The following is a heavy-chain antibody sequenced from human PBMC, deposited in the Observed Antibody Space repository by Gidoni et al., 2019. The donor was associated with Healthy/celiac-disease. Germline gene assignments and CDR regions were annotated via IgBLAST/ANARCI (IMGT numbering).Heavy chain of an antibody. V-gene: IGHV3-23*01. Sequence: EVQLLESGGGLVQPGGSLRLSCAASGFTFSSYAMSWVRQAPGQGLEWVSAISGSGGFTNYADSVKGRFTISRDNSKNTLYLQMNSLRAEDTAVYYCAKGQLGGYYFDYWGQGTLVTVSS. CDR2: ISGSGGFT. J-gene: IGHJ4*02. CDR3: AKGQLGGYYFDY. D-gene: IGHD3-10*01. CDR1: GFTFSSYA.